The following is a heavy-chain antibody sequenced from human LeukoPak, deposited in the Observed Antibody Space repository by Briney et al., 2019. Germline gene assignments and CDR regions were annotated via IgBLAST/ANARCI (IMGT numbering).Heavy chain of an antibody. J-gene: IGHJ4*02. D-gene: IGHD2-2*01. CDR1: GYTFTINY. Sequence: ASVKVTCKPSGYTFTINYLHWVRQAPGQGLEWVGWMNPNSGVTGYAQNFQGRVTMTRDTSISTACMELSSLTSDDTAVYYCTTGAGTSWFDYWGQGSLVTVSS. V-gene: IGHV1-2*02. CDR3: TTGAGTSWFDY. CDR2: MNPNSGVT.